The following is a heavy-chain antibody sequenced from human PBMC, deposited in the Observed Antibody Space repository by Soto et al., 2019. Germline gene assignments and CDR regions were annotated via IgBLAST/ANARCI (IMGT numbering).Heavy chain of an antibody. D-gene: IGHD3-3*01. V-gene: IGHV3-21*01. J-gene: IGHJ4*02. CDR2: MTSSGQYI. CDR3: ARDRYASHDSSTGYPNDY. Sequence: PGGSLRLSCAASGFAFMSYTMNWVRQPPGKGLEWVSSMTSSGQYIYHADSVKGRFTISRDNAKNSLYLQMNSLRAEDTAVYYCARDRYASHDSSTGYPNDYWGRGTLVTVSS. CDR1: GFAFMSYT.